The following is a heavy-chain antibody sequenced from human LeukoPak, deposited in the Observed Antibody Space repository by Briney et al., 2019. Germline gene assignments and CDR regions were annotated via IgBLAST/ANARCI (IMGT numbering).Heavy chain of an antibody. D-gene: IGHD2-2*01. CDR3: AKDPGGVVVPAAWP. J-gene: IGHJ5*02. CDR1: GFTFSNAW. CDR2: ISYDGSNK. Sequence: GGSLRLSCAASGFTFSNAWMSWVRQAPGKGLEWVAVISYDGSNKYYADSVKGRFTISRDNSKNTLYLQMNSLRAEDTAVYYCAKDPGGVVVPAAWPWGQGTLVTVSS. V-gene: IGHV3-30*18.